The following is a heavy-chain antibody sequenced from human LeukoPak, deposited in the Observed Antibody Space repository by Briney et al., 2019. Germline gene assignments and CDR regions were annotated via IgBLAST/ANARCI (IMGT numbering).Heavy chain of an antibody. D-gene: IGHD2-15*01. V-gene: IGHV3-64*01. CDR1: GFTFNSYS. Sequence: GGSLRLSCAASGFTFNSYSMYWVRQAPGKGLEYVSGISSNGGRTDYANSVKGRFTISRDNSKNTLYLQMNSLRAEDTAVYYCARGSVVVVATYYYYYMDVWGKGTTVTVSS. J-gene: IGHJ6*03. CDR2: ISSNGGRT. CDR3: ARGSVVVVATYYYYYMDV.